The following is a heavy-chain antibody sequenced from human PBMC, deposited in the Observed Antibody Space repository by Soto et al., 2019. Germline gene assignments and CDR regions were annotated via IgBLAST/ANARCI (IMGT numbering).Heavy chain of an antibody. D-gene: IGHD4-17*01. V-gene: IGHV1-18*01. J-gene: IGHJ4*02. CDR2: IHTYNGHT. CDR3: ARDIDYRPDY. CDR1: GYTFPNYG. Sequence: ALVKVSCKASGYTFPNYGIAWARQAPGQGFEWMGWIHTYNGHTFYAQNLQGRLTLSSDTSTNTAYMELRSLTSDDTAVYYCARDIDYRPDYWGRGTLVTVSS.